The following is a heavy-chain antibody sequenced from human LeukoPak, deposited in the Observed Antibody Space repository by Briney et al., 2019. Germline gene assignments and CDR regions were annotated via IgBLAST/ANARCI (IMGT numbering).Heavy chain of an antibody. Sequence: GGSLRLSCAASGFTFSSYSMNWVRQAPGKGLEWVSSISSSSSYIYYADSVKGRFTISRDNAKNSLYLQMNSLRAEDTAVYHCARERGGGKYSSSWPFDYWGQGTLVTVSS. CDR3: ARERGGGKYSSSWPFDY. CDR2: ISSSSSYI. V-gene: IGHV3-21*01. CDR1: GFTFSSYS. D-gene: IGHD6-13*01. J-gene: IGHJ4*02.